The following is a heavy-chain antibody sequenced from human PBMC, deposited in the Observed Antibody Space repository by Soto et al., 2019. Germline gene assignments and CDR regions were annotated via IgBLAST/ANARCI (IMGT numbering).Heavy chain of an antibody. Sequence: QVQLVQSGAEVKNPGASVKISGKASGYTFTTYYMHWLRQARGQGLEWMGIITPSSGSTRYEQKFQDRVTMTRDTSTSTVYMELGSLRSEDTAVYYCARAVSTKPAPIDYWGQGTLVTVSS. CDR3: ARAVSTKPAPIDY. CDR2: ITPSSGST. CDR1: GYTFTTYY. V-gene: IGHV1-46*01. D-gene: IGHD4-17*01. J-gene: IGHJ4*02.